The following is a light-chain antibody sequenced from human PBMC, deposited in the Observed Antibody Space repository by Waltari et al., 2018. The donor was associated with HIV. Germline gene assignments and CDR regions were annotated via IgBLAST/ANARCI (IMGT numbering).Light chain of an antibody. V-gene: IGLV1-44*01. CDR3: AAWDDSLSGVV. CDR1: SSNIGSNT. Sequence: QSVLTQPPSASGTPGQRVTISCSGSSSNIGSNTVNWYQQLPGAAPKLLIYTKNQRPSGVPDRFSGSKSGTSASLAISGLQSEDEADYYCAAWDDSLSGVVFGGGTKLTVL. J-gene: IGLJ2*01. CDR2: TKN.